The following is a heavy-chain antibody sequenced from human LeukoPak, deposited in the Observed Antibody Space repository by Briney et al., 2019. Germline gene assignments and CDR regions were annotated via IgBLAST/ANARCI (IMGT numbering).Heavy chain of an antibody. J-gene: IGHJ4*02. D-gene: IGHD3-22*01. CDR2: IYHSGST. CDR3: ARAPRDSSSSNYMRRFDY. CDR1: GYSISSDNY. V-gene: IGHV4-38-2*01. Sequence: SETLSLTCAVSGYSISSDNYWGWIRPPPGQGLEWTGGIYHSGSTYYNPSLKRRVTMSVDTSKNQFSLKLSSVTAADTAVYYCARAPRDSSSSNYMRRFDYWGQGTLVTVSS.